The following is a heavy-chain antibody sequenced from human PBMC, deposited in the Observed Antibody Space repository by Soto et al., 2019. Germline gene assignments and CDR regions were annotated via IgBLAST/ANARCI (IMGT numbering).Heavy chain of an antibody. Sequence: EVQLVESGGGLVKPGGSLRLSCAASGFTFSSYSMNWVRQAPGKGLEWVSSISSSSSYIYYADSVKGRFTISRDNAKNSLYLQMNSLRAEDTAGYYCARDRGYLRDYYYGMDVWGQGTTVTVSS. V-gene: IGHV3-21*01. J-gene: IGHJ6*02. CDR3: ARDRGYLRDYYYGMDV. D-gene: IGHD3-10*01. CDR1: GFTFSSYS. CDR2: ISSSSSYI.